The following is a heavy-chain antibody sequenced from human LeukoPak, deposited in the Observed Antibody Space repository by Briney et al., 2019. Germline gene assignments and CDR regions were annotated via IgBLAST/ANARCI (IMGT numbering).Heavy chain of an antibody. CDR3: ARVLHAPKFIDS. CDR1: GSSITSTYY. V-gene: IGHV4-38-2*02. Sequence: PSETLSLTCTVSGSSITSTYYWAWFRQPPGKGLEWIATVFQLQTVRTFYNPSLESRVTMSLDTSQNQFSLNLTSVTAADMALYFCARVLHAPKFIDSWGQGTLVTVSS. J-gene: IGHJ4*02. CDR2: VFQLQTVRT. D-gene: IGHD2-8*01.